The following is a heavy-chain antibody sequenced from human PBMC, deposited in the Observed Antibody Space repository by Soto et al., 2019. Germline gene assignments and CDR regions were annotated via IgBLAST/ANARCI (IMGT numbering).Heavy chain of an antibody. V-gene: IGHV1-18*01. CDR2: ISAYNGNT. Sequence: QVQLVQSGAEVKKPGASVKVSCKASGYTFTSYGISWVRQAPGQGLEWMGWISAYNGNTNYAQKLQGRVTMTTDTSTSTAYMELRRLRSDDTAVYYCARDKIGRWELGGNFDYWGQGTLVTVSS. CDR3: ARDKIGRWELGGNFDY. J-gene: IGHJ4*02. CDR1: GYTFTSYG. D-gene: IGHD1-26*01.